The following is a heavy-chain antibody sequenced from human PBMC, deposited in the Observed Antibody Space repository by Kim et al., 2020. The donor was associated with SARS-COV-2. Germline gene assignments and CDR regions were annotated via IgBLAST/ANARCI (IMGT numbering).Heavy chain of an antibody. Sequence: SVKVSCKASGCTFSSYAISWVRQAPGQGLEWMGRIIPILGIANYAQKFQGRVTITADKSTSTAYMELSSLRSEDTAVYYCARSGGMATKDTVTFDYWGQGTLVTVSS. J-gene: IGHJ4*02. CDR1: GCTFSSYA. V-gene: IGHV1-69*04. CDR2: IIPILGIA. D-gene: IGHD5-12*01. CDR3: ARSGGMATKDTVTFDY.